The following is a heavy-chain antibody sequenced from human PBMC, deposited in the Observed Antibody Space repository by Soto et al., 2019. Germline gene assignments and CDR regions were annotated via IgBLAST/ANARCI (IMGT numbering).Heavy chain of an antibody. CDR2: IIPIFGIA. V-gene: IGHV1-69*10. Sequence: ASVKVSCKASGGTFSSYAISWVRQAPGQGLEWMGGIIPIFGIANYAQKFQGRVTITADKSTSTAYMELSSLRSEDTAVYYCARALSPGDYREVGGVDYWGQGTLVTVSS. D-gene: IGHD1-26*01. CDR1: GGTFSSYA. J-gene: IGHJ4*02. CDR3: ARALSPGDYREVGGVDY.